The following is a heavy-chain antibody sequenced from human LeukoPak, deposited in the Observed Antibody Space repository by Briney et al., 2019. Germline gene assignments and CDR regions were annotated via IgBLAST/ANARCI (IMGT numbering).Heavy chain of an antibody. CDR3: ARATGGGAREFDY. CDR2: IYYSGNT. V-gene: IGHV4-61*01. D-gene: IGHD1-26*01. J-gene: IGHJ4*02. Sequence: SETLSLTCTVSGGSVSSGSYYWSWIRQPPGKGLEWIGYIYYSGNTYYNPSLKSRVTISVDTSKNQFSLKLSSVTAADTAVYYCARATGGGAREFDYWGQGTLVTVSS. CDR1: GGSVSSGSYY.